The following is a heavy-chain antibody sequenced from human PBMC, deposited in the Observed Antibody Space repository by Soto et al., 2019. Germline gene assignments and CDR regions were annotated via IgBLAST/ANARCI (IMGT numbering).Heavy chain of an antibody. J-gene: IGHJ4*02. CDR1: GGSFTSNNW. D-gene: IGHD1-7*01. CDR2: IYRTGST. CDR3: ASRDPGTSVDY. V-gene: IGHV4-4*02. Sequence: QVQLQESGPGLVKPSGTLSLTCAVSGGSFTSNNWWTWVRQPPGQGLEWIGEIYRTGSTNYNPSLKRRVTISLDKSENQFSLKVTSLTAADTAVYYCASRDPGTSVDYWGQGNLVTVSS.